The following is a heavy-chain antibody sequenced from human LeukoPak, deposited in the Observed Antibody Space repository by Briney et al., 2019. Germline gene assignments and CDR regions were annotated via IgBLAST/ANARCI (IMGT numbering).Heavy chain of an antibody. D-gene: IGHD3-9*01. CDR1: GGSIGSYY. Sequence: PSETLSLTCTVSGGSIGSYYWSWIRQPPGKGLEWIGYIYYSGSTNYNPSLKSRVTISVDTSKNQFSLKLSSVTAADTAVYYCARDPLRYFDWPYGMDVWGQGTTVTVSS. CDR3: ARDPLRYFDWPYGMDV. V-gene: IGHV4-59*01. CDR2: IYYSGST. J-gene: IGHJ6*02.